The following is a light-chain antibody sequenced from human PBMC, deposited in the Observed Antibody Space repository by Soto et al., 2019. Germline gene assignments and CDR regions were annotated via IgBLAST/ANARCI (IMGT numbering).Light chain of an antibody. CDR3: ASWDDSLRV. CDR2: GNN. V-gene: IGLV1-47*01. Sequence: QSVLTQPPSESGTPGQSVTISCSGGSSNIGTNYVYWYQHLPGTAPKLLIYGNNQRPSGVPDRFSGSKSGTSASLAIRGLRSEDEADYYCASWDDSLRVFGGGTKVTVL. J-gene: IGLJ3*02. CDR1: SSNIGTNY.